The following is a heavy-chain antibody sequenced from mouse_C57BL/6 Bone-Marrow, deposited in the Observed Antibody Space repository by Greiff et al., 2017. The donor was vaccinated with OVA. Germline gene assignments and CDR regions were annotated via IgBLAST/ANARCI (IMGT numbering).Heavy chain of an antibody. CDR1: GYSITSGYY. CDR3: ARDLYYDYDVWYFDV. D-gene: IGHD2-4*01. CDR2: ISYDGSN. J-gene: IGHJ1*03. V-gene: IGHV3-6*01. Sequence: EVQLQQSGPGLVKPSQSLSLTCSVPGYSITSGYYWNWIRQFPGNKLEWMGYISYDGSNNYNPSLKNRISITRDTSKNQFFLKLNSVTTEDTATYYCARDLYYDYDVWYFDVWGTGTTVTVSS.